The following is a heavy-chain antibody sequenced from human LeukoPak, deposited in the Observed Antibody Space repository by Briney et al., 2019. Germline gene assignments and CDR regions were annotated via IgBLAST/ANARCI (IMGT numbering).Heavy chain of an antibody. CDR2: IKQDGSEK. V-gene: IGHV3-7*03. D-gene: IGHD3-3*01. CDR3: ARDHLAFGVVITPGSVDAFDI. Sequence: PGGSLRLSCAASGFTFSSYWMSWVRQAPGKGLEWVANIKQDGSEKYYVDSVKGRFTISRDNAKNSLYLQMNSLRAEDTAVYYCARDHLAFGVVITPGSVDAFDIWGQGTMVTVSS. J-gene: IGHJ3*02. CDR1: GFTFSSYW.